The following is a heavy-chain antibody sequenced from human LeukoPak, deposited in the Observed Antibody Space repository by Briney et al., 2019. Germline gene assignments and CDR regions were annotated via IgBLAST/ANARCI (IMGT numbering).Heavy chain of an antibody. J-gene: IGHJ4*02. D-gene: IGHD3-3*01. CDR1: GCTFTGYY. CDR2: INPNSGGT. V-gene: IGHV1-2*06. CDR3: ARDRHYDFWSGYSISDAFDY. Sequence: ASVKVSCKASGCTFTGYYMHWVRQAPGQGLEWMGRINPNSGGTNYAQKFQGRVTMTRDTSISTAYMELSRLRSDDTAVYYRARDRHYDFWSGYSISDAFDYWGQGTLVTVSS.